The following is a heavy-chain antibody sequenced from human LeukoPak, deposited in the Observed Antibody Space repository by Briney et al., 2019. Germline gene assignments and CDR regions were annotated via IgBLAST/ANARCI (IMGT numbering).Heavy chain of an antibody. D-gene: IGHD3-22*01. Sequence: GASVKVSCKGSGYTFTGYYMHWVRQAPGQGLEWMGWINPNSGGTNYAQKFQGRVTMTRDTSISTAYMELSRLRSDDTAVYYCARVNVKYYYDSSGYYYAYWGQGTLVTVSS. CDR3: ARVNVKYYYDSSGYYYAY. J-gene: IGHJ4*02. CDR2: INPNSGGT. CDR1: GYTFTGYY. V-gene: IGHV1-2*02.